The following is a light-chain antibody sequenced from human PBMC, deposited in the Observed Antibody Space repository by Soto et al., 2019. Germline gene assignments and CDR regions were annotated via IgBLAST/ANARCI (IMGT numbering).Light chain of an antibody. CDR3: CSFAGSYSYV. Sequence: LTQPRSVSASPGQSVTISCTGTSSDVGRYDYVSWYQQHPGKAPKLIVYDVTERPSGVPDRFSGSKSGNTASLTISGLQAEDEADYSCCSFAGSYSYVFGTGTKGTVL. CDR1: SSDVGRYDY. V-gene: IGLV2-11*01. CDR2: DVT. J-gene: IGLJ1*01.